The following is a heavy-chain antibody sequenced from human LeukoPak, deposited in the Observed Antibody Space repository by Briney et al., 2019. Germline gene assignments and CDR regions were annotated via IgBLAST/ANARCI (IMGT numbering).Heavy chain of an antibody. CDR2: ISYDGSNK. D-gene: IGHD3-3*01. J-gene: IGHJ6*02. V-gene: IGHV3-30-3*01. CDR1: GFTFSSYW. Sequence: QPGGSLRLSCAASGFTFSSYWMHWVRQAPGKGLEWVAVISYDGSNKYYADSVKGRFTISRDNSKNTLYLQMNSLRAEDTAVYYCARERFLEWLHIASSATYGMDVWGQGTTVTVSS. CDR3: ARERFLEWLHIASSATYGMDV.